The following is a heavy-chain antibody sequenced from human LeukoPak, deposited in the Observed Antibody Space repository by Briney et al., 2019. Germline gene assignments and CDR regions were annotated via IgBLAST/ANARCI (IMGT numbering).Heavy chain of an antibody. CDR2: MNPNSGNT. D-gene: IGHD3-3*01. CDR1: GYTFTIYD. V-gene: IGHV1-8*01. J-gene: IGHJ4*02. Sequence: GASVSLSSTASGYTFTIYDTSWVRHTPGQGLEWMGWMNPNSGNTGYAQKFQGRVTMTRNTSISTAYMELSSLRSEDTAVYYCARGAPGFWSGYPIDYWGQGTLVTVSS. CDR3: ARGAPGFWSGYPIDY.